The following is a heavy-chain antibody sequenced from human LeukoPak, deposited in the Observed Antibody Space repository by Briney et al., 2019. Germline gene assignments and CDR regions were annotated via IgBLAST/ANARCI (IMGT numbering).Heavy chain of an antibody. CDR2: IYYSGNT. V-gene: IGHV4-39*02. CDR3: ARRSPGYSYGY. CDR1: SGSISSGNYY. J-gene: IGHJ4*02. D-gene: IGHD5-18*01. Sequence: SETLSLTCTVSSGSISSGNYYWGWIRQPPGKGLEWIGSIYYSGNTYFNPSLKSRVTISVDTSKNHFSLKLASVTAADTAVYYCARRSPGYSYGYWGQGTLVTVSS.